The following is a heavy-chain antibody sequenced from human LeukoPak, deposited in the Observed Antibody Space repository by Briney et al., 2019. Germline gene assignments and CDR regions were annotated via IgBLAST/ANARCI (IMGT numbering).Heavy chain of an antibody. J-gene: IGHJ5*02. CDR2: INPNSGGT. Sequence: GASVKVSCKASGYTFTGYYMHWVRQAPGQGLEWMGWINPNSGGTNYAQKFQGRVTMTRDTSISTAYMELSRLRSDDTAVYYCARGDQEYSSSQEQNWLDPWGQGTLVTVSS. V-gene: IGHV1-2*02. D-gene: IGHD6-6*01. CDR1: GYTFTGYY. CDR3: ARGDQEYSSSQEQNWLDP.